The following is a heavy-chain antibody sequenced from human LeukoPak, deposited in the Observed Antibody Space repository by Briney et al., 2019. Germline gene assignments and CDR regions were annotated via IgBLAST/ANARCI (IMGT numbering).Heavy chain of an antibody. J-gene: IGHJ4*02. CDR2: IIAGNGNT. V-gene: IGHV1-3*01. Sequence: ASVTVSCKASGYLFNYYAIHWVRQAPGQRLEWMGWIIAGNGNTKYSQKFQGRITITRDTPAATAYMELDSLRFNDTAVYYCARFGIQQQLDVWGQGTMVTVSS. CDR1: GYLFNYYA. CDR3: ARFGIQQQLDV. D-gene: IGHD1-1*01.